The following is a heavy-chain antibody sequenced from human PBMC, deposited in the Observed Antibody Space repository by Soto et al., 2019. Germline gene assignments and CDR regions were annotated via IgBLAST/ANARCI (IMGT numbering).Heavy chain of an antibody. V-gene: IGHV3-30-3*01. J-gene: IGHJ4*02. CDR1: GFTFSRYS. CDR3: GKEYDDKDVAFDY. D-gene: IGHD3-16*01. CDR2: ISFDGSIK. Sequence: QVQLVESGGGVVQPGRSLRLSCAASGFTFSRYSMHWVRQAPGKGLEWAAVISFDGSIKYYADSVKGRFTISRDNSKSARDLQMNSLSAEETAVYYCGKEYDDKDVAFDYWGQGTLVTVSS.